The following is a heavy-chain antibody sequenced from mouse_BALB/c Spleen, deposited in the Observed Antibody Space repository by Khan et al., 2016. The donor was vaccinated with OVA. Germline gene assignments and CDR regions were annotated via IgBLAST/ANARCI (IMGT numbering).Heavy chain of an antibody. CDR3: TRHGYVAWFTY. Sequence: VQLQQSGPELVKPGASVKISCKASGYSFTTYYIHWVIQSHGKSLEWIGYIDPFSGGTTYNQKFKGKATLTVDKSSSTAHIHLSNLTSEDSAVFYCTRHGYVAWFTYWGQGTLVTVSS. CDR2: IDPFSGGT. V-gene: IGHV1S135*01. CDR1: GYSFTTYY. D-gene: IGHD2-2*01. J-gene: IGHJ3*01.